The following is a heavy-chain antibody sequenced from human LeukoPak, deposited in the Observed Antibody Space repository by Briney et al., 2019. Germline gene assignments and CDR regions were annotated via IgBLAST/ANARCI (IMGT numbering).Heavy chain of an antibody. CDR3: ARWGTYASTSNWFDP. Sequence: ASVKVSCKASGYTFTGYYMHWVRQAPGQGLEWMGWINPNSGGTSYAQKFQGRVTMTRDTSISTAYMELSRLRSDDTAVYYCARWGTYASTSNWFDPWGQGTLVTVSS. J-gene: IGHJ5*02. V-gene: IGHV1-2*02. D-gene: IGHD2-2*01. CDR1: GYTFTGYY. CDR2: INPNSGGT.